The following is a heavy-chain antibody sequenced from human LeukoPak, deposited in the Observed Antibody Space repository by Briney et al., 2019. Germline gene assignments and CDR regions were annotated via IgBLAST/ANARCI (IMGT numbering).Heavy chain of an antibody. D-gene: IGHD4-23*01. V-gene: IGHV4-59*08. J-gene: IGHJ3*02. Sequence: SETLSLTCTVSGGSITSYFWSWIRQPPGKGLDWVGYISYNGRTSYNPSLKTRVTMSVDTSKNQSSLKVRSVTAADTAVYYCASQNSRPTSIDAFDIWGQGTLVTVS. CDR1: GGSITSYF. CDR3: ASQNSRPTSIDAFDI. CDR2: ISYNGRT.